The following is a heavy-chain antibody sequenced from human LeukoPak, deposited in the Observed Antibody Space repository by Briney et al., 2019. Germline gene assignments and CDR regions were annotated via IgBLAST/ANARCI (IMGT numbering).Heavy chain of an antibody. CDR3: ARHSKLEAAAGWVDY. J-gene: IGHJ4*02. V-gene: IGHV5-51*01. D-gene: IGHD6-13*01. CDR1: GYSFTTYW. CDR2: IYPGDSDT. Sequence: KPGESLKISCKGSGYSFTTYWIGWVRQMPGKGLEWMGIIYPGDSDTRYSPSFQGQATISADKSISTAYLQWSSLRASDTAIYYCARHSKLEAAAGWVDYWGQGTLLTVSS.